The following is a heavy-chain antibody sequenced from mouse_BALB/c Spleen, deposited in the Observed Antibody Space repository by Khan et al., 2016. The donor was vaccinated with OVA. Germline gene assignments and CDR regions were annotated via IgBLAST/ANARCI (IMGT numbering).Heavy chain of an antibody. D-gene: IGHD2-14*01. CDR2: INPSNGYT. Sequence: QVQLKQSGAELARPGASVKMSCKASGYTFTTYTMHWVKQRPGQGLEWIGYINPSNGYTNYNQKFKDKSTLTADKSSSTAYMQLSSLTSDYSAVYYCAREGAYYRSDGWFSYWGQGPLVTVSA. V-gene: IGHV1-4*01. J-gene: IGHJ3*01. CDR3: AREGAYYRSDGWFSY. CDR1: GYTFTTYT.